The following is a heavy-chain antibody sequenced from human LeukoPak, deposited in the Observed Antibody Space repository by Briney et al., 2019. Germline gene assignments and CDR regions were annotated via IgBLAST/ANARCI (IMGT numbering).Heavy chain of an antibody. V-gene: IGHV5-51*01. CDR2: THPGGSET. Sequence: GESLKISCKGLGYDFSTYWNAWVRQRPGKGLEWMGITHPGGSETRYDPSFQGQVTISVDRSTNTAYLQWSSLRASDTAMYYCARASRDGYNQNFDHWGQGTLVTVSP. D-gene: IGHD5-24*01. J-gene: IGHJ4*02. CDR3: ARASRDGYNQNFDH. CDR1: GYDFSTYW.